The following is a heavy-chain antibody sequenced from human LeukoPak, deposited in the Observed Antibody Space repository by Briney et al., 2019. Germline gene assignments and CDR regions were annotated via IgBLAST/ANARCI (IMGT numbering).Heavy chain of an antibody. D-gene: IGHD3-22*01. CDR2: IYPSGTT. J-gene: IGHJ4*02. Sequence: KASETLSLTCTVSGGSISSGSYYWSWIRQPAGKGLEWIGRIYPSGTTNFNPSLKSRVTILVDTSKNQFSLKLSSVTAADTAVYYCARDTDYHSPFFDYWGQGTLVTVSS. V-gene: IGHV4-61*02. CDR3: ARDTDYHSPFFDY. CDR1: GGSISSGSYY.